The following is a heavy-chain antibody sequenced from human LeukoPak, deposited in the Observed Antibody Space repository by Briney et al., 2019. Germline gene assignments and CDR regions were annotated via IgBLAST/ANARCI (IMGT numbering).Heavy chain of an antibody. CDR1: GGSISSGGYY. CDR3: ARDQGFGELRY. CDR2: IYHSGST. D-gene: IGHD3-10*01. V-gene: IGHV4-30-2*01. J-gene: IGHJ4*02. Sequence: SETLSLTCTVSGGSISSGGYYWSWIRQPPGKGLEWIGYIYHSGSTYYNPSLKSRVTISVDRSKNQFSLKLSSVTAADTAVYYCARDQGFGELRYWGQGTLVTVSS.